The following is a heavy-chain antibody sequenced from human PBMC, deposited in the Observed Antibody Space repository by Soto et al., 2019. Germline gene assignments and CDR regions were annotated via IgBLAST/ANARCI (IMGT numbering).Heavy chain of an antibody. J-gene: IGHJ5*02. CDR3: ARGGGGYYDILTGYYPLDP. CDR1: GGSISSGGYY. V-gene: IGHV4-31*03. CDR2: IYYSGST. D-gene: IGHD3-9*01. Sequence: QVQLQESGPGLVEPSQTLSLTCSVSGGSISSGGYYWNWIRQHPGQGLEWIGYIYYSGSTYYNPSRKSRVTISSDTSKNQVSLKLSSVTAADAAVYYCARGGGGYYDILTGYYPLDPWGQGTLVTVSS.